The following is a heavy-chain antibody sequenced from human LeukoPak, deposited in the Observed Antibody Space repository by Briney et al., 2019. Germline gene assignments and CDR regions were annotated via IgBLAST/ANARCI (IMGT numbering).Heavy chain of an antibody. D-gene: IGHD4-17*01. Sequence: SETLSLTCAVYGGSFSGYYWSWIRQPPGKGLEWIGEINHSGSTNYNPSLKSRVTISVDTSKNQFSLKLSSVTAADTAVYYCARSGDYGYYWYFDLWGRGTLVTVSS. CDR1: GGSFSGYY. V-gene: IGHV4-34*01. CDR3: ARSGDYGYYWYFDL. J-gene: IGHJ2*01. CDR2: INHSGST.